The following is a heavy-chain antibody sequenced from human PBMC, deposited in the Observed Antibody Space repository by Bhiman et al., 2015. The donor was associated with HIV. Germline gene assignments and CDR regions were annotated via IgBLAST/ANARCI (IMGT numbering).Heavy chain of an antibody. CDR3: ARVFGRERRGGFDY. V-gene: IGHV3-7*03. Sequence: EGQLVESGGGLIQPGRSLRLSCAASGFTFEDYAMFWVRQTPGKGLEWVANIKQDESEKYYVDSVKGRFTISRDNAKNSLFLQMHSLRAEDTAVYYCARVFGRERRGGFDYWGQGTLVTVSS. D-gene: IGHD3-10*01. CDR2: IKQDESEK. CDR1: GFTFEDYA. J-gene: IGHJ4*02.